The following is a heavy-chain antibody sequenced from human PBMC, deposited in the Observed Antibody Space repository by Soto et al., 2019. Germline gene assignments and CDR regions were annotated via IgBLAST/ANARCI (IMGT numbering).Heavy chain of an antibody. CDR1: GGTFSSYA. J-gene: IGHJ6*02. D-gene: IGHD1-26*01. CDR3: ARAGYEWELPATTRRKYYYYGMDV. V-gene: IGHV1-69*13. Sequence: ASVKVSCKASGGTFSSYAISWVRQAPGQGLEWMGGIIPIFGTANYAQKFQGRVTFTADESTSTDYMGLSSLRSEDTAVYYCARAGYEWELPATTRRKYYYYGMDVWGQGTTVTVSS. CDR2: IIPIFGTA.